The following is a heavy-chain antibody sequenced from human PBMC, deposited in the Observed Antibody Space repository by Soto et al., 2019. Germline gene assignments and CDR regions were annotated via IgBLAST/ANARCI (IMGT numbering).Heavy chain of an antibody. CDR1: GFTFSSYG. CDR2: ISYDGRVQ. Sequence: VQLLESGGGLVQPGGSLRLSCVASGFTFSSYGIHWVRQAPGKGLEWVAVISYDGRVQYYADSVKGRFTISRDNSKNTLYLQMDSLRPEDTAVYFCAKEITVAGDFDYWGHGTLVTVSS. J-gene: IGHJ4*01. D-gene: IGHD6-19*01. CDR3: AKEITVAGDFDY. V-gene: IGHV3-30*18.